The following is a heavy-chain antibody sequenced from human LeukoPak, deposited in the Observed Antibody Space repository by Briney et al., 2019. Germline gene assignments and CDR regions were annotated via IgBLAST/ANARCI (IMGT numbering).Heavy chain of an antibody. D-gene: IGHD5-18*01. CDR3: AKGERYSYGSSCYMDV. Sequence: GGSLRLSCAASGFTFDDYAMHWVRQAPGKGLEWVSGISWNSGSIGYADSVKGRFTISRDNAKNSLYLQMNSLRAEDTALYYCAKGERYSYGSSCYMDVWGKGTTVTISS. J-gene: IGHJ6*03. CDR2: ISWNSGSI. CDR1: GFTFDDYA. V-gene: IGHV3-9*01.